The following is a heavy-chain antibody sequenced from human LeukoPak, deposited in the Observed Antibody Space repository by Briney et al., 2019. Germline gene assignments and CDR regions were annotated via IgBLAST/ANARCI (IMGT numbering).Heavy chain of an antibody. Sequence: ASVKVSCKASGYTFTSYYMHWVRQAPGQGLEWMGIINPSGGSTSYAQKFQGRVTMTRDMSTSTVYMELSSLRSEDTAVYYCARDTGGNDDAFDIWGQGTMVTVSS. J-gene: IGHJ3*02. D-gene: IGHD3-10*01. CDR2: INPSGGST. CDR3: ARDTGGNDDAFDI. V-gene: IGHV1-46*01. CDR1: GYTFTSYY.